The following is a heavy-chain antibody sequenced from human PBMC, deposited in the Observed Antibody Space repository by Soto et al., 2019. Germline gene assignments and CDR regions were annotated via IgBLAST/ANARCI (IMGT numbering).Heavy chain of an antibody. CDR1: GGSISSGGYY. CDR3: ARGGIAAAAPPDY. J-gene: IGHJ4*02. CDR2: VYYSGST. V-gene: IGHV4-31*03. Sequence: QVQLQESGPGLVKPSQTLSLTCTVSGGSISSGGYYWSWIRQHPGKGLEWIGYVYYSGSTYYNPSLKSRVTISVDTSKNQFSLKLSSVTAADTAVYYCARGGIAAAAPPDYWGQGTLVTVSS. D-gene: IGHD6-13*01.